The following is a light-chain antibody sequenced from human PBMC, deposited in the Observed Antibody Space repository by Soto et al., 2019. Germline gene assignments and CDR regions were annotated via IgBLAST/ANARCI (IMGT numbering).Light chain of an antibody. J-gene: IGLJ1*01. CDR3: SSYAGSNAYV. V-gene: IGLV2-8*01. CDR1: SSDVGYYNY. Sequence: QSALTQPPSASGSPGQSVTISCTGTSSDVGYYNYVSWYQQHPSKDPKLKNYEVNKRPSGVPESFSGSKSGNTASLTVSGLQAEDEADYYCSSYAGSNAYVFGTGTKVTVL. CDR2: EVN.